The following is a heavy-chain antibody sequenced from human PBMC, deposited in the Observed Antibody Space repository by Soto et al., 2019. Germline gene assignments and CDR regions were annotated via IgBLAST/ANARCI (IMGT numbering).Heavy chain of an antibody. CDR3: ARDRGYFDWLLSFDY. V-gene: IGHV1-69*06. Sequence: SVKVSCKASGGTFSSYAISWVRQAPGQGLEWMGGIIPIFGTANYAQKFQGRVTITADKSTSTAYMELSSLRSEDTAVYYCARDRGYFDWLLSFDYWGQGTLVTVSS. J-gene: IGHJ4*02. D-gene: IGHD3-9*01. CDR1: GGTFSSYA. CDR2: IIPIFGTA.